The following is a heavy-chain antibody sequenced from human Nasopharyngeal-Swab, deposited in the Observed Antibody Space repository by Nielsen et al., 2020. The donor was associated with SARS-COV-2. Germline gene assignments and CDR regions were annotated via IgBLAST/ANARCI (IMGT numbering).Heavy chain of an antibody. Sequence: GESLKISCTASGFTFGDYAMSWFRQAPGKGLEWVGFIRSKAYGGTTEYAASVKGRFTISRDDSKSIAYLQMNSLKTEDTAVYYCTRGRVAPAAIDWFDPWGQGTLVTVSS. CDR3: TRGRVAPAAIDWFDP. V-gene: IGHV3-49*03. D-gene: IGHD2-2*01. CDR1: GFTFGDYA. CDR2: IRSKAYGGTT. J-gene: IGHJ5*02.